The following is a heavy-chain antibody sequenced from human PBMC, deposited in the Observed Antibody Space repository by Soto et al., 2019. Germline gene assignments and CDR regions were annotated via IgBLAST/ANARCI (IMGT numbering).Heavy chain of an antibody. CDR2: ISYDGSNK. Sequence: PGGSLRLSCAASGFTFSSYGMHWVRQAPGKGLEWVAVISYDGSNKYCADSVKGRFTISRDNSKNTLYLQMNSLRAEDTAVYYCAKDTDCTNGVCYYYYYYGMDVWGQGTTVTVSS. J-gene: IGHJ6*02. V-gene: IGHV3-30*18. CDR3: AKDTDCTNGVCYYYYYYGMDV. D-gene: IGHD2-8*01. CDR1: GFTFSSYG.